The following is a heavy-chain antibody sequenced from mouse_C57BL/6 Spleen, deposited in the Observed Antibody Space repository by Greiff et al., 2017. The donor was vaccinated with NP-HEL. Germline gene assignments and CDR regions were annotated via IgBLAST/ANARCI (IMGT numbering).Heavy chain of an antibody. CDR3: ARLQLRLNYFDY. V-gene: IGHV3-6*01. CDR1: GYSITSGYY. CDR2: ISYDGSN. Sequence: VQLQQSGPGLVKPSQSLSLTCSVTGYSITSGYYWNWIRQFPGNKLEWMGYISYDGSNNYNPSLKNRISITRDTSKNQFFLKLNSVTTEDTATYYCARLQLRLNYFDYWGQGTTLTVSS. J-gene: IGHJ2*01. D-gene: IGHD3-2*02.